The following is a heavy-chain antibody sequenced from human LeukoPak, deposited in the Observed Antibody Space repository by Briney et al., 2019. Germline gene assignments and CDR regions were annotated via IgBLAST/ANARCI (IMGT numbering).Heavy chain of an antibody. V-gene: IGHV3-15*01. CDR1: GFTFSSYE. D-gene: IGHD3-16*01. J-gene: IGHJ4*02. CDR3: TTVGLRLGEPFDY. Sequence: PGGSLRLSCAASGFTFSSYEMNWVRQAPGKGLEWVGRIKSKTDGGTTDYAAPVKGRFTISRDDSKNTLYLQMNSLKTEDTAVYYCTTVGLRLGEPFDYWGQGTLVTVSS. CDR2: IKSKTDGGTT.